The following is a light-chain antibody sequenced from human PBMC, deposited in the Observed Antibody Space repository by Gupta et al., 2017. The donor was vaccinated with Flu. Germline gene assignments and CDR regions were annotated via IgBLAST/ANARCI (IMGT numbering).Light chain of an antibody. CDR1: QGVSSS. Sequence: EISLTQSPATLSLSPGERATLSCRASQGVSSSLAWYQQKPGQAPRLLIYDASNRATGVPARFSGSGSGTDFTLTISSLEPEDFAVYYCQQRSNWPPLTFGGGTKVEIK. J-gene: IGKJ4*01. CDR2: DAS. V-gene: IGKV3-11*01. CDR3: QQRSNWPPLT.